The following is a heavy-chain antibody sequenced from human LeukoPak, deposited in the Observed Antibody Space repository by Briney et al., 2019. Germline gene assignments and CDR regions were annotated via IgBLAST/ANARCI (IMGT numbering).Heavy chain of an antibody. V-gene: IGHV4-59*01. CDR1: GGSFSGYY. J-gene: IGHJ4*02. CDR3: ARVGGAAEYYFDY. D-gene: IGHD2-21*01. Sequence: PSETLSLTCAVYGGSFSGYYWSWIRQPPGKGLEWIGYIYYSGSTNYNPSLKSRVTISVDTSKNQFSLKLSSVTAADTAVYYCARVGGAAEYYFDYWGQGTLVTVSS. CDR2: IYYSGST.